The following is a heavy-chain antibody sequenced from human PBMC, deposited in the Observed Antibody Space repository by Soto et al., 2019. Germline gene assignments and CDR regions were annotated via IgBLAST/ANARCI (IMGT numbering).Heavy chain of an antibody. CDR2: INHSGST. J-gene: IGHJ6*03. CDR1: GGSFSGYY. CDR3: ATFRRLQYSSPLYMDV. D-gene: IGHD5-18*01. V-gene: IGHV4-34*01. Sequence: SETLSLTCAVYGGSFSGYYWSWIRQPPGKGLEWIGEINHSGSTNYHPSLKSRVTISVDTSKNQFSLKRSSVTAADTAVYYCATFRRLQYSSPLYMDVWGKGTTVTVSS.